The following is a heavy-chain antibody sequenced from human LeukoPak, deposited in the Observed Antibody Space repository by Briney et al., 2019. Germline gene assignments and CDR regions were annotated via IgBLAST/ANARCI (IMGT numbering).Heavy chain of an antibody. D-gene: IGHD4-17*01. V-gene: IGHV1-2*02. Sequence: ASVKVSCKASGYTFNSYDINWVRQATGQGLEWMGWNNPNSGGTMYAQKFQGRVAMTRDTSINTAYMELSRLTSDDTAVYYCARDGDDNGDYVLGWFDPWGQGTLVTVSS. CDR3: ARDGDDNGDYVLGWFDP. CDR1: GYTFNSYD. CDR2: NNPNSGGT. J-gene: IGHJ5*02.